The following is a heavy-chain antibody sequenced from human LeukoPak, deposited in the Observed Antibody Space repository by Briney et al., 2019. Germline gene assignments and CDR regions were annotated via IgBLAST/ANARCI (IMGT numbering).Heavy chain of an antibody. CDR3: ASLPYCSGGSCYPH. CDR2: IIPILGIA. Sequence: EASVKVSCKASGGTFSSYAISWVRQAPGQGLEWMGRIIPILGIANYAQKFQGRVTIIADKSTSTAYMELSSLRSEDTAVYYCASLPYCSGGSCYPHWGQGTLVTVSS. D-gene: IGHD2-15*01. CDR1: GGTFSSYA. V-gene: IGHV1-69*04. J-gene: IGHJ4*02.